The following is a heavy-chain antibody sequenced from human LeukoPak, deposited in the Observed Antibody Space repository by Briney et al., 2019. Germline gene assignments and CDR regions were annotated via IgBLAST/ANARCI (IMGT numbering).Heavy chain of an antibody. CDR2: ISSYDGANQ. CDR1: GFSFSSYS. V-gene: IGHV3-30*14. Sequence: GGSLRLSCAASGFSFSSYSMHWVRQAPGKGLEWVAVISSYDGANQYYSDSVKGRFTISRDNSKNTLYLQMNSLRAEDTAVYYCASRGEVVVTASRAVAFDIWGQGTMVTVSS. D-gene: IGHD2-21*02. CDR3: ASRGEVVVTASRAVAFDI. J-gene: IGHJ3*02.